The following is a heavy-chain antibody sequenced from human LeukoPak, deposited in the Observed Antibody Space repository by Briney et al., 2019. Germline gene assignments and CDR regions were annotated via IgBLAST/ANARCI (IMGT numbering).Heavy chain of an antibody. V-gene: IGHV4-34*01. J-gene: IGHJ4*02. CDR1: GGSFSGYY. CDR3: AREERWLQSRGSVDY. Sequence: PSETLSLTCAVYGGSFSGYYWSWIRQPPGKGLEWIGEINHSGSTNYNPSLKSRVTISVDTSKNQFSLKLNSVTAADTAVYYCAREERWLQSRGSVDYWGQGTLVTVSS. CDR2: INHSGST. D-gene: IGHD5-24*01.